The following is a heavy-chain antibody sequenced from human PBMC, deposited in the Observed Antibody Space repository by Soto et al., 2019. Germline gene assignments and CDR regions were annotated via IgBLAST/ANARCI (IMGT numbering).Heavy chain of an antibody. CDR3: ARHSSGIVVVPAASNYYYYYMDV. V-gene: IGHV5-51*01. CDR2: IYPGDSDT. D-gene: IGHD2-2*01. CDR1: GYSFTSYW. J-gene: IGHJ6*03. Sequence: GESLKISCKGSGYSFTSYWIGWVRQMPGKGLEWMGIIYPGDSDTRYSPSFQGQVTISADKSISTAYLQWSSLKASDTAMYYCARHSSGIVVVPAASNYYYYYMDVWGKGTTVTVSS.